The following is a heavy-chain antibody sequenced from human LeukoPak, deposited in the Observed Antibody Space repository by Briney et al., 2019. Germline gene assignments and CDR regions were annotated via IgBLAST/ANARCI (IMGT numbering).Heavy chain of an antibody. D-gene: IGHD3-22*01. J-gene: IGHJ5*02. CDR1: GDSISTYY. CDR2: IYTSGNT. Sequence: PSETLSLTCTVSGDSISTYYWSWIRQSAGKGLEWIGRIYTSGNTDYNPSLKSRVTMSLDTPRNQFSLKLSSVTAADTAVYYCVRDRYYYDSSGYSNWFDPWGQGTLVTVSS. V-gene: IGHV4-4*07. CDR3: VRDRYYYDSSGYSNWFDP.